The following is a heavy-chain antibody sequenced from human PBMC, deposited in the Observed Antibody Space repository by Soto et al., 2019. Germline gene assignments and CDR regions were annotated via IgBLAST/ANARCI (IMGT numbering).Heavy chain of an antibody. V-gene: IGHV3-7*01. J-gene: IGHJ4*02. CDR2: ISRDGSDT. D-gene: IGHD2-2*01. Sequence: GSLRLSCAASGVTLSSYAMHWVRQAPGKGLEYVSNISRDGSDTYYVDSVKGRFTISRDNAKNSLYLQMNSLRAGDTAVYYCARDCSSTRCHNYWGLGTLVTVSS. CDR1: GVTLSSYA. CDR3: ARDCSSTRCHNY.